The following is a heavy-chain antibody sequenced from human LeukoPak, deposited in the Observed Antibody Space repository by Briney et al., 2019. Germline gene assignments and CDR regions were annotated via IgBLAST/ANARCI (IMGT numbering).Heavy chain of an antibody. CDR2: ISGSGGST. CDR3: AKLGRMVRGVIITSGFDYFDY. J-gene: IGHJ4*02. V-gene: IGHV3-23*01. Sequence: GGSLRLSCAASGFTFSSYGMSWVRQAPGKGLEWVSAISGSGGSTYYADSVKGRFTISRDNSKNTLYLQMNSLRAEDTAVYYCAKLGRMVRGVIITSGFDYFDYWGQGTLVTVSS. D-gene: IGHD3-10*01. CDR1: GFTFSSYG.